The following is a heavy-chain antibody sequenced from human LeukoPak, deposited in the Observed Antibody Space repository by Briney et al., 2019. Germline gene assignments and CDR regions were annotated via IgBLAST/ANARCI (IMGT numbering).Heavy chain of an antibody. D-gene: IGHD6-19*01. J-gene: IGHJ3*02. CDR2: ISSSGSII. CDR3: AKDRRDSSGWYVVAFDI. CDR1: GFTFSSYE. Sequence: GGSLRLSCAVSGFTFSSYEMNWVRQAPGKGLEWVSYISSSGSIIYYADSVKGRFTISRDNAKNSLYLQMNSLRAEDTALYYCAKDRRDSSGWYVVAFDIWGQGTMVTVSS. V-gene: IGHV3-48*03.